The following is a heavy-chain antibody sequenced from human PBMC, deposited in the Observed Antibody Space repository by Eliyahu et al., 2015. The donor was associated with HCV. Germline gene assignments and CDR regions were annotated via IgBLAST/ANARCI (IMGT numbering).Heavy chain of an antibody. V-gene: IGHV2-5*02. D-gene: IGHD3-9*01. CDR2: IYWDDDK. CDR3: AHKNYDILTGAPAGFDY. Sequence: QITLKESGPTLVKPTQTLTLTCTFSGFSLSTSGVGVGWIRQPPGKALEWLALIYWDDDKRYSPSLKSRLTITKDTSKNQVVLTMTNMDPVDTATYYCAHKNYDILTGAPAGFDYWGQGTLVTVSS. J-gene: IGHJ4*02. CDR1: GFSLSTSGVG.